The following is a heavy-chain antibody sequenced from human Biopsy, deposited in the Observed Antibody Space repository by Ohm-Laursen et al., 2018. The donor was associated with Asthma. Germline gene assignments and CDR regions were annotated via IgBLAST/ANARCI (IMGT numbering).Heavy chain of an antibody. Sequence: SETLSLTCTVSGGSINNFYWSWIRQPPGKGLESIGHVYYSGSTNYNPSLESRVTISLDASKNEFSLRLTYVTAADTAQYYCVRQSGYRSGWPKLLFVYYGMDVWGPGTTVTVSS. CDR1: GGSINNFY. CDR2: VYYSGST. V-gene: IGHV4-59*08. J-gene: IGHJ6*02. D-gene: IGHD6-19*01. CDR3: VRQSGYRSGWPKLLFVYYGMDV.